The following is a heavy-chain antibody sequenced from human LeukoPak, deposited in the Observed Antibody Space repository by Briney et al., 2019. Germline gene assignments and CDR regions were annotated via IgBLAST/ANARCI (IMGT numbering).Heavy chain of an antibody. D-gene: IGHD3-16*01. CDR2: ISESGDKT. V-gene: IGHV3-23*01. CDR1: GFIFSNFA. CDR3: ANQSLQLMLGIRDDS. Sequence: GGSLRLSCAASGFIFSNFAISWVRQAPGKGLEWVSSISESGDKTYYADSVKGRFTISRDNSKNMLYLQLNSLRDEDTAVYYCANQSLQLMLGIRDDSWGQGTLVTVSS. J-gene: IGHJ5*01.